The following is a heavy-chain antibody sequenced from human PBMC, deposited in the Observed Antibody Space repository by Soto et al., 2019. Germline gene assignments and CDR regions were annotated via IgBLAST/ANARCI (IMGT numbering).Heavy chain of an antibody. V-gene: IGHV4-39*01. Sequence: SETLSLTCTVSGGSISSSSYYWGWIRQPPGKGLEWIGSIYYSGSTYYNPSLKSRVTISVATSKNQFSLKLSSVTAADTAVYYCAGPNILSYDFWSGKHWGQGTLVTVTS. CDR2: IYYSGST. D-gene: IGHD3-3*01. CDR1: GGSISSSSYY. J-gene: IGHJ1*01. CDR3: AGPNILSYDFWSGKH.